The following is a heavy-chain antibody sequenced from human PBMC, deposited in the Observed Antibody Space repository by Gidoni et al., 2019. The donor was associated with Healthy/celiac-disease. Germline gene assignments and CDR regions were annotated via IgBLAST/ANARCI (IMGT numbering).Heavy chain of an antibody. V-gene: IGHV3-9*01. CDR1: GFTFDDYA. Sequence: EVQLVESGGGLVQPGRSLRLSCAASGFTFDDYAMHWVRQAPGKGLEWVSGISWNSGSIGYADSVKGRFTISRDNAKNSLYLQMNSLRAEDTALYYCAKDITAPEPYSSSWYGGFDYWGQGTLVTVSS. J-gene: IGHJ4*02. D-gene: IGHD6-13*01. CDR3: AKDITAPEPYSSSWYGGFDY. CDR2: ISWNSGSI.